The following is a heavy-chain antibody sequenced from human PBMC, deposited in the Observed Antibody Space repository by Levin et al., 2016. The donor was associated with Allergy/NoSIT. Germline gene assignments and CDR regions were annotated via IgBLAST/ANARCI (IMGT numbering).Heavy chain of an antibody. CDR3: STDSWWLVRD. Sequence: WIRQPPGKGLEWVGRIKSKTDGGTTDYAAPVKGRFTISRDDSKNTLYLQMNSLKTEDTAVYYCSTDSWWLVRDWGQGTLVTVSS. V-gene: IGHV3-15*01. D-gene: IGHD6-19*01. J-gene: IGHJ4*02. CDR2: IKSKTDGGTT.